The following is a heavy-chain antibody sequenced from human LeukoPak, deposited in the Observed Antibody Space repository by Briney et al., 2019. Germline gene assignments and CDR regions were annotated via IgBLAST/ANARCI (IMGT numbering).Heavy chain of an antibody. D-gene: IGHD2-2*01. V-gene: IGHV3-9*01. CDR1: GFTFDDYA. J-gene: IGHJ6*03. Sequence: GGSLRLSCAASGFTFDDYAMHWVRQAPGKGLEWVSGISWNSGSIGYADSVKGRFTISRDNAKNSLYLQMNSLRAEDTALYYCAKGDCSSTSCQPHYYYNYYMDVWGKGTTVTVSS. CDR3: AKGDCSSTSCQPHYYYNYYMDV. CDR2: ISWNSGSI.